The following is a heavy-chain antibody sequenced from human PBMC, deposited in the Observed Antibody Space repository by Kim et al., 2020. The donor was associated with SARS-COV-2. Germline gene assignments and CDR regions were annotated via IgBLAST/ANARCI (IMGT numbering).Heavy chain of an antibody. J-gene: IGHJ4*02. Sequence: GGSLRLSCAASGFPFSSYAMSWFRQAPGKGLEWVSTISNRESGDYPHYANSVKGLFTISRDNSKSTLYLQMNSLRAEDTAVYYCVRDRTYNYAYWGQGTLVTVSS. V-gene: IGHV3-23*01. CDR2: ISNRESGDYP. CDR3: VRDRTYNYAY. CDR1: GFPFSSYA. D-gene: IGHD5-18*01.